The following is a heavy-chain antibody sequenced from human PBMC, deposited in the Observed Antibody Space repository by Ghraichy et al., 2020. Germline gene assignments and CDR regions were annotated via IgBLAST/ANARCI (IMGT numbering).Heavy chain of an antibody. CDR1: GFSFDDYV. J-gene: IGHJ4*02. V-gene: IGHV3-9*01. CDR3: SKGHSGNRGFDF. D-gene: IGHD1-26*01. CDR2: VDGNSGTI. Sequence: SLRLSCAASGFSFDDYVMHWVRQAPGKGLEWISGVDGNSGTIGFADSVKGRFTISRDNAKKSLHLQMNSLRPEDTALYYCSKGHSGNRGFDFWGQGTPVTVSS.